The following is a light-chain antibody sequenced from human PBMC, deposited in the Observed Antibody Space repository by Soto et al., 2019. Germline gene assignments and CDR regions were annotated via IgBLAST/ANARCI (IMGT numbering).Light chain of an antibody. CDR2: DAS. Sequence: QMTQSPSSLSASVGDTVTITCRASPGISNYLAWYQQKPGSGPTLLIYDASSLQSGVPSRFSGRGSGTDFTLTIGSLEPEDAATYHCQKYNSAPFTFGPGTKVEIK. CDR3: QKYNSAPFT. J-gene: IGKJ3*01. CDR1: PGISNY. V-gene: IGKV1-27*01.